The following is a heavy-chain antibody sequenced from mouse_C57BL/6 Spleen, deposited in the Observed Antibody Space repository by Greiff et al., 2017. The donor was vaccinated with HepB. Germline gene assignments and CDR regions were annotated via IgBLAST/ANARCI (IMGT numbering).Heavy chain of an antibody. Sequence: QVQLQQPGAELVKPGASVKLSCKASGYTFTSYWMHWVKQRPGRGLEWIGRIDPNSGGTKYNEKFKCKATLTADKPSSTASMQLSSLTSEDSAVEYCAKDGYYLLWGQGTTLTVSS. CDR1: GYTFTSYW. V-gene: IGHV1-72*01. J-gene: IGHJ2*01. D-gene: IGHD2-3*01. CDR2: IDPNSGGT. CDR3: AKDGYYLL.